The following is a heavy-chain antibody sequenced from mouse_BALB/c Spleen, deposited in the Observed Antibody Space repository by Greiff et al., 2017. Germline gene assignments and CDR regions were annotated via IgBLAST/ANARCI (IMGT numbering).Heavy chain of an antibody. CDR1: GFSLTSYG. Sequence: VKLQESGPGLVQPSQSLSITCTVSGFSLTSYGVHWVRQSPGKGLEWLGVIWSGGSTDYNAAFISRLSISKDNSKSQVFFKMNSLQANDTAIYYCARGEYGNYGGYFDVWGAGTTVTVSS. CDR2: IWSGGST. J-gene: IGHJ1*01. V-gene: IGHV2-2*02. CDR3: ARGEYGNYGGYFDV. D-gene: IGHD2-10*02.